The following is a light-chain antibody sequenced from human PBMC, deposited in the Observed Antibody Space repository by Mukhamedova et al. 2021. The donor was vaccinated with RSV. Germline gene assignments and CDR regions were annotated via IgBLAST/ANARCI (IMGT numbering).Light chain of an antibody. CDR2: AAS. Sequence: WYQRRVHGKAPTLLIYAASNLQTRVPSRFSGRKSGTDFNFTVTSLQPEDFATYFCHQTYITPFTFGPGTKVNVE. CDR3: HQTYITPFT. J-gene: IGKJ3*01. V-gene: IGKV1-39*01.